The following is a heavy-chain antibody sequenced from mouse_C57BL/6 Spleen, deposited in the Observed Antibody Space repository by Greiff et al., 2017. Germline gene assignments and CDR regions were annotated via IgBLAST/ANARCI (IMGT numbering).Heavy chain of an antibody. Sequence: VQRVESGAELVRPGASVTLSCKASGYTFTDYEMHWVKQTPVHGLEWIGAIDPETGGTAYNQKFKGKAILTADKSSSTAYMELRSLTSEDSAVYYCTTLNYYGSSYFDYWGQGTTLTVSS. CDR1: GYTFTDYE. V-gene: IGHV1-15*01. CDR3: TTLNYYGSSYFDY. D-gene: IGHD1-1*01. CDR2: IDPETGGT. J-gene: IGHJ2*01.